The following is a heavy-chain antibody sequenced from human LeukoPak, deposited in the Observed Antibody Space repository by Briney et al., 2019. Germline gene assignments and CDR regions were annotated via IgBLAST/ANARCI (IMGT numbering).Heavy chain of an antibody. Sequence: APVKPSPMPSGYTFTSYYMHLVRQAPGQGLEWMGIINPSGGSTSYAPKFQGRVTMTRATSTSTVYMELGRLRSEDTAVYYCARRCSSCSKRIYGYYYGMDVWAEG. CDR1: GYTFTSYY. J-gene: IGHJ6*02. CDR2: INPSGGST. D-gene: IGHD6-13*01. V-gene: IGHV1-46*01. CDR3: ARRCSSCSKRIYGYYYGMDV.